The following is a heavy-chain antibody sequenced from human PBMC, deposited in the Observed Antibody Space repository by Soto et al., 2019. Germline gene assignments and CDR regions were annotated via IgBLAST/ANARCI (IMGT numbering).Heavy chain of an antibody. V-gene: IGHV1-2*02. D-gene: IGHD6-19*01. CDR2: INPKSGGT. CDR1: GYTFTGYY. J-gene: IGHJ2*01. CDR3: ARDRELYSSGWYGWWYFDL. Sequence: QVQLVQSGAEVKKPGASVKVSCKASGYTFTGYYMHWVRQAPGQGLEWMGWINPKSGGTNYVQKFQGRVTMTRDTSISTVYMELSRLRSDDTAVYYCARDRELYSSGWYGWWYFDLWGRGTLVTVSS.